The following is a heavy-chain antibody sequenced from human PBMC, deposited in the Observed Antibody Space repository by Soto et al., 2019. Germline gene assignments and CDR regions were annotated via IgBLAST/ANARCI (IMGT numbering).Heavy chain of an antibody. Sequence: QVQLVESGGGVVQPGRSLRLSCAASGFTFSSYAMHWVRQAPGKGLEWVAVISYDGSNQYYADSVKGRFTISLDNSKNALDLLMNGLRAEDTAVYYCAKVFVARGWSSFDYWGQGALVTDAS. D-gene: IGHD6-19*01. CDR3: AKVFVARGWSSFDY. J-gene: IGHJ4*02. CDR1: GFTFSSYA. V-gene: IGHV3-30*18. CDR2: ISYDGSNQ.